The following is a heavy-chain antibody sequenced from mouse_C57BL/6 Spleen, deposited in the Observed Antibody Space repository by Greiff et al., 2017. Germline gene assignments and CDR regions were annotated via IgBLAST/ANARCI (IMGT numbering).Heavy chain of an antibody. Sequence: VQLQQSVAELVRPGASVKLSCTASGFNIKNTYMHWVKQRPEQSLEWIGRIDPANGTTNYAPKFQGKATITVDTSSNTAYMQLSSLTSEDTAIYYCARGLGRSYFDFWGTGTTVTVSS. CDR3: ARGLGRSYFDF. J-gene: IGHJ1*03. CDR1: GFNIKNTY. D-gene: IGHD4-1*01. V-gene: IGHV14-3*01. CDR2: IDPANGTT.